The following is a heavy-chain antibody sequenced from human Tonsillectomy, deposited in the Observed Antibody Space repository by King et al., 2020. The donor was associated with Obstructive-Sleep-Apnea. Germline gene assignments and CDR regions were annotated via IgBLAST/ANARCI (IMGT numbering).Heavy chain of an antibody. CDR3: ARQTYYYYGMDV. Sequence: VQLQESGPGLVKPSETLSLTCTVSGGSISTYYWSWIRQSPGKGLEWIGYIYYSGTTNYNPSLKSLFTISVDTSKNQFSLKLSSVTAADTAVYYCARQTYYYYGMDVWGQGTTVTVSS. CDR2: IYYSGTT. J-gene: IGHJ6*02. CDR1: GGSISTYY. V-gene: IGHV4-59*08.